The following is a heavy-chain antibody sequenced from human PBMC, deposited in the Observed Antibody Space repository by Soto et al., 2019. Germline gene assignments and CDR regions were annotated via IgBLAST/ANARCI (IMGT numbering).Heavy chain of an antibody. J-gene: IGHJ6*02. CDR3: ARVKTDYSNPRGPFFFYGMDV. V-gene: IGHV3-30-3*01. CDR2: ISYDGGHK. CDR1: EFTFSSYA. Sequence: QVQLVESGGGVVHPERSLRLSCSASEFTFSSYAMHWVRQAPGKGLEWVAGISYDGGHKFYGDSVRGRFTISRDSSKTTVIRQMNSLRPEDTAAYYCARVKTDYSNPRGPFFFYGMDVWGQGTTVTVSS. D-gene: IGHD4-4*01.